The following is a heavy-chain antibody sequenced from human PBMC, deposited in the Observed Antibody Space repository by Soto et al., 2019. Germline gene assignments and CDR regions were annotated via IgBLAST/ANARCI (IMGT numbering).Heavy chain of an antibody. D-gene: IGHD3-3*01. CDR2: IDAGNGNT. Sequence: ASMKVSCKASGYTFTSYPTHWVRQAPGQRLEWMGWIDAGNGNTKYSQKFRGRVTFTTDTSASTAYMDLSSLRSEDTAVYYCARDLGGLLRFLEWFPGWFDPWGQGTLVTVS. J-gene: IGHJ5*02. CDR1: GYTFTSYP. CDR3: ARDLGGLLRFLEWFPGWFDP. V-gene: IGHV1-3*01.